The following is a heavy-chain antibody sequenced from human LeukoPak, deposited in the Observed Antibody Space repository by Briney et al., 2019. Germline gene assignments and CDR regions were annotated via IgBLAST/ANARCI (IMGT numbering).Heavy chain of an antibody. CDR3: AKDHGDYESYYFDY. V-gene: IGHV3-23*01. Sequence: GGSLRLSCAASGFTFSSYAMSWVRQAPGKGLEWVSAISGSGGSTYYADSVKGRFTISRDNSKNTLYLQMNSLRAEDMAVYYCAKDHGDYESYYFDYWGQGTLVTVSS. CDR1: GFTFSSYA. CDR2: ISGSGGST. J-gene: IGHJ4*02. D-gene: IGHD4-17*01.